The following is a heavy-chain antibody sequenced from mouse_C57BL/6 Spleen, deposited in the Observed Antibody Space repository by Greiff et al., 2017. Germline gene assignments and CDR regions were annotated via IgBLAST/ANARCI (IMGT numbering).Heavy chain of an antibody. D-gene: IGHD2-4*01. J-gene: IGHJ4*01. CDR2: IYPGDGDT. CDR1: GYAFSSYW. V-gene: IGHV1-80*01. CDR3: ARLMIKDYAMDY. Sequence: QVQLQQSGAELVKPGASVKISCKASGYAFSSYWMNWVKQRPGKGLEWIGQIYPGDGDTNYNGKFKGKATLTADKSSSTAYMQLSSLTSEDSAVYFCARLMIKDYAMDYWGQGTSVTVSS.